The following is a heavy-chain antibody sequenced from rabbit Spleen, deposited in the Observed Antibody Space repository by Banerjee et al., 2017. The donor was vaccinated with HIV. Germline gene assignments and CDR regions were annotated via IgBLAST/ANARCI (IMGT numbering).Heavy chain of an antibody. CDR2: IYAGSTGST. D-gene: IGHD8-1*01. CDR1: GFSFNSGYD. V-gene: IGHV1S40*01. Sequence: QSLEESGGGLVKPGASLTLTCKASGFSFNSGYDMCWVRQAPGKGLEWIACIYAGSTGSTYSATWAKGRFTISRSTSLNTVDLKMTSLTAADTATYFCARDSGTSFSSYGMDLWGPGTLVTVS. J-gene: IGHJ6*01. CDR3: ARDSGTSFSSYGMDL.